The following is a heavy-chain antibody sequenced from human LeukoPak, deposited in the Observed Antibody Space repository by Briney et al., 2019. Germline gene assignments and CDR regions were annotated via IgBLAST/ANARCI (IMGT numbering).Heavy chain of an antibody. CDR2: IYTNTGNP. Sequence: ASVTVSCKASGYTFTSYAMNWVRQAPGQGLEWMGWIYTNTGNPTYAQGFTGRFVFSLDTSVSTAYLQISSLKAEDTAVYYCAREGRDSSGYYSDYWGQGTLVTVSS. V-gene: IGHV7-4-1*02. D-gene: IGHD3-22*01. CDR3: AREGRDSSGYYSDY. CDR1: GYTFTSYA. J-gene: IGHJ4*02.